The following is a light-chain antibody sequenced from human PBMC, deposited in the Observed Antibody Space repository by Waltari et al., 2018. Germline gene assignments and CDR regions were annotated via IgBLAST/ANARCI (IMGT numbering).Light chain of an antibody. CDR2: RNN. V-gene: IGLV1-47*01. J-gene: IGLJ2*01. CDR3: AAWDDSLSGVV. CDR1: SSNIGSNY. Sequence: QSVLTQPTSASGTPGQGVTISCSGSSSNIGSNYVYWYQQLPGTAPKLLIYRNNQRPSGVPDRFSGSKSGTSASLAISGLRSEDEADYYCAAWDDSLSGVVFGGGTKLTVL.